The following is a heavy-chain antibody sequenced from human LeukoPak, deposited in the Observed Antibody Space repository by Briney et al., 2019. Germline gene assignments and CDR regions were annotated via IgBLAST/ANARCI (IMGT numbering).Heavy chain of an antibody. CDR1: GYTLTELS. D-gene: IGHD3-10*01. CDR3: ATNYYGSGSYHDY. CDR2: FDPEDGET. J-gene: IGHJ4*02. V-gene: IGHV1-24*01. Sequence: GASVKVSCKVSGYTLTELSMHWVRQAPGKGLEWMGGFDPEDGETIYAQKFQGRVTMTEDTSTDTAYMELSSLRSEDTAVYYCATNYYGSGSYHDYWGQRTLVTVSS.